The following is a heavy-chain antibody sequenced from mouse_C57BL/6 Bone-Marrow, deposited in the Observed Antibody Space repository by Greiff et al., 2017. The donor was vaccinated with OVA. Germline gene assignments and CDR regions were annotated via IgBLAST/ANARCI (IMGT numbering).Heavy chain of an antibody. V-gene: IGHV2-6*01. CDR3: ASGGGSGAWFAY. Sequence: QVQLKESGPGLVAPSQSLSITCTVSGFSLTSYGVDWVRQSPGKGLEWLGVIWGVGSTNYNSALNSRLSISKDNSKSHVFLKMNRLHTDDTAMYYCASGGGSGAWFAYWGQGTLVTVSA. CDR1: GFSLTSYG. J-gene: IGHJ3*01. D-gene: IGHD1-1*01. CDR2: IWGVGST.